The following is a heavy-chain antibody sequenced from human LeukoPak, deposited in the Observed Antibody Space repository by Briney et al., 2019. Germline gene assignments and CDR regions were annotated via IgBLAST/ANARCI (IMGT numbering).Heavy chain of an antibody. CDR1: GFTFSSYE. Sequence: GGSLRLSCAASGFTFSSYEMNWVRQAPGKGLEWVSYISSSGSTIYYADSVKGRFTISRDNAKNSLYLQVNSLRAEDTAVYYCARAGTPYNYYYDSSGYPFDYWGQGTLVTVSS. CDR2: ISSSGSTI. CDR3: ARAGTPYNYYYDSSGYPFDY. J-gene: IGHJ4*02. D-gene: IGHD3-22*01. V-gene: IGHV3-48*03.